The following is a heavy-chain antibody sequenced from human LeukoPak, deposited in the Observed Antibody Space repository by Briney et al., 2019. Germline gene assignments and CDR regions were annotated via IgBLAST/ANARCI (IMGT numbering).Heavy chain of an antibody. CDR3: ARLGGDGYNRDFDY. CDR2: IYHSGST. J-gene: IGHJ4*02. D-gene: IGHD5-24*01. V-gene: IGHV4-38-2*01. Sequence: PSETLSLTCAVSGYSLSSGYYWGWIRQPPGKGLEWIGSIYHSGSTYYNPSLKSRVTISVDTSKNQFSLKLSSVTAADTAVSYCARLGGDGYNRDFDYWGQGTLVTVSS. CDR1: GYSLSSGYY.